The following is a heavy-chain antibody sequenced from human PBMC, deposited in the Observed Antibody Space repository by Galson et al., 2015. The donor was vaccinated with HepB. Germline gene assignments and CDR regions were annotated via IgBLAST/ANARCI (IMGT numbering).Heavy chain of an antibody. D-gene: IGHD1-26*01. CDR3: ARGREAATFRYFDL. CDR2: INHSGST. Sequence: LSLTCAVYVGSFSDYYWSWIRQPVGKGLEWIGEINHSGSTNYNPSLKSRVTISVDTSKNQFSLKLTSVTAADTGVYYCARGREAATFRYFDLWGRGTLVTVSS. CDR1: VGSFSDYY. V-gene: IGHV4-34*01. J-gene: IGHJ2*01.